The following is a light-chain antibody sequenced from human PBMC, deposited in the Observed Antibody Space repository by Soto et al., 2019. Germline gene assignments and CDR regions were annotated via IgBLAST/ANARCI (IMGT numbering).Light chain of an antibody. CDR3: QQYDDYQWT. V-gene: IGKV1-5*03. Sequence: DIQMTQSPSTLSASVGDRVTIACRASQVIRTWVAWYQQKPGKAPKLLIYRESTLESGVSARFSGGRSGPDFTLTISSLQPDDFATYYCQQYDDYQWTLGQGTKVDIK. CDR1: QVIRTW. J-gene: IGKJ1*01. CDR2: RES.